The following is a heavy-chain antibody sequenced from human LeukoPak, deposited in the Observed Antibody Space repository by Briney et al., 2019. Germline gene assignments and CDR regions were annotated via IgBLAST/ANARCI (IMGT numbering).Heavy chain of an antibody. CDR2: IKEDGSEK. J-gene: IGHJ4*02. Sequence: GGSLRLSCAASGFTFANYGMSWVRQAPGKGLEWVANIKEDGSEKYYVDSVKGRFTISRDNAKNSLYLQMNSLRAEDTAVYYCARGEHSSFDYWGQGTLVTVSS. CDR1: GFTFANYG. D-gene: IGHD6-6*01. V-gene: IGHV3-7*01. CDR3: ARGEHSSFDY.